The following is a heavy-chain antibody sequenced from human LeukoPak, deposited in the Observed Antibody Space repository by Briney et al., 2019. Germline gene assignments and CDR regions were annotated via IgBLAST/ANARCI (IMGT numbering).Heavy chain of an antibody. D-gene: IGHD2-15*01. J-gene: IGHJ4*02. CDR2: IRSKSDGGTT. CDR3: ASDVPENAAQIDY. Sequence: GGSLRLSCAASGFTFTHAWMSWVRQAPGKGLELAGRIRSKSDGGTTDYAAPVKGRFTISRDDSTNTLYLQMTSLKTDDTALYYCASDVPENAAQIDYWGQGTLVTVSS. CDR1: GFTFTHAW. V-gene: IGHV3-15*01.